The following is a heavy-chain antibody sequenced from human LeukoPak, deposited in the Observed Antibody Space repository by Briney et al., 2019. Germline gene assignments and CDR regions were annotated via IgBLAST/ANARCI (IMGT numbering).Heavy chain of an antibody. Sequence: GGPLRLSCAASGFTFDDYAMHWVRHAPGKGLEWVSGISWNSGSIGYADSVKGRFTISRDNAKNSLYLQMNSLRAEDTALYYCAKGIVGFDYWGQGTLVTVSS. CDR1: GFTFDDYA. CDR3: AKGIVGFDY. D-gene: IGHD3-16*02. V-gene: IGHV3-9*01. J-gene: IGHJ4*02. CDR2: ISWNSGSI.